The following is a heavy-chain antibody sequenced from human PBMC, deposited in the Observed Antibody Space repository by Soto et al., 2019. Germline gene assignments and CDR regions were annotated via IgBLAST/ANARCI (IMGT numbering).Heavy chain of an antibody. CDR3: TSSASPDAY. CDR2: INSGSTSV. Sequence: GGSLRLSCVASGFDFNSYSMNWVRQAPGKGLEWISYINSGSTSVFYADSVKGRFTISRDNAKNSLYLQMNSLRAEDTAVYYCTSSASPDAYWGQGTLVTISS. CDR1: GFDFNSYS. J-gene: IGHJ4*02. D-gene: IGHD1-26*01. V-gene: IGHV3-48*01.